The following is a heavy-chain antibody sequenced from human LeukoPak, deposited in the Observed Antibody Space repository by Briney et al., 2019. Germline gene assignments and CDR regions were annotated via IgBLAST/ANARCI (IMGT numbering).Heavy chain of an antibody. CDR1: GFTFSSYA. V-gene: IGHV3-30-3*01. CDR3: ARNDILTGYYDGSPTEVFDY. D-gene: IGHD3-9*01. Sequence: PGGSLRLSCAASGFTFSSYAMHWVRQAPGKGLEWVAVISYDGSNKYYADSVKGRFTISRDNSKNTLYLQMNSLRAEDTAVYYCARNDILTGYYDGSPTEVFDYWGQGTLVTVSS. J-gene: IGHJ4*02. CDR2: ISYDGSNK.